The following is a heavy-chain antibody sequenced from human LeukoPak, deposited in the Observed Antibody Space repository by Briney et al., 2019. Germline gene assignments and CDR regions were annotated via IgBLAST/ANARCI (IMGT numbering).Heavy chain of an antibody. CDR1: GFTYRSYW. Sequence: GRSLRLSCAACGFTYRSYWMNWVRQAPGKGLVWVSRINSDGSSTSYADSVEGRFTISRDNAKNTLYLEMNSLRAEDTAVYYCARGGAAATFDCLGQGSLVTVSS. D-gene: IGHD6-13*01. J-gene: IGHJ4*02. CDR2: INSDGSST. CDR3: ARGGAAATFDC. V-gene: IGHV3-74*01.